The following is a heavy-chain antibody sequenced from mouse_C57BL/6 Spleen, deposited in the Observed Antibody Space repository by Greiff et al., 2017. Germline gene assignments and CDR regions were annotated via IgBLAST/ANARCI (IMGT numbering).Heavy chain of an antibody. CDR1: GYSITSGYY. J-gene: IGHJ4*01. Sequence: VQLQQSGPGLVKPSQSLSLTCSVSGYSITSGYYWNWIRKFPGNKLEWMGYISYDGSNNYNQSLKNRISITRDTSKYQFVLKLNSVTTDDTATYYCARVITTARDYYAMDYWGQGTSVTVSS. V-gene: IGHV3-6*01. CDR2: ISYDGSN. D-gene: IGHD1-1*01. CDR3: ARVITTARDYYAMDY.